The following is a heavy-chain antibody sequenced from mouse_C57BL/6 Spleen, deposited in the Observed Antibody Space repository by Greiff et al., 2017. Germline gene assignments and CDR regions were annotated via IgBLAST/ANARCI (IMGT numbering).Heavy chain of an antibody. CDR2: INPNYGTT. Sequence: EVQLQQSGPELVKPGASVKISCKASGYSFTDYNMNWVKQSNGKSLEWIGVINPNYGTTSYNQKFKGKATLTVDQSSSTAYMQLNSLTSADSAVYYCARGGITTVVAHWYFDVWGTGTTVTVSS. D-gene: IGHD1-1*01. J-gene: IGHJ1*03. CDR1: GYSFTDYN. CDR3: ARGGITTVVAHWYFDV. V-gene: IGHV1-39*01.